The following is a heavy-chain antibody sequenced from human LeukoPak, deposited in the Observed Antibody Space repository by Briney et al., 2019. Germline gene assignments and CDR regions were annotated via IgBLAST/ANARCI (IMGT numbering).Heavy chain of an antibody. J-gene: IGHJ5*02. CDR2: INPSGGST. CDR3: AGWLIGWFDP. D-gene: IGHD6-19*01. Sequence: GASVKVSCKASGYTFTSYYMHWVRQAHEEGLEWMGIINPSGGSTSYAQKFQGRVTMTRDTSTSTVYMELSSLRSEDTAVYYCAGWLIGWFDPWGQGTLVTVSS. V-gene: IGHV1-46*01. CDR1: GYTFTSYY.